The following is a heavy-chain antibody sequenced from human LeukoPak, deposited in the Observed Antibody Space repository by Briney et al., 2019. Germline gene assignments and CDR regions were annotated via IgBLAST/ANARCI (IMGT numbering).Heavy chain of an antibody. J-gene: IGHJ4*02. Sequence: GGSLRLSCAASGFTFSSYAMSWVRQAPGKGLEWVSAISGSGGSTYYADSVKGRFTISRDNSKNTLYLQMNSLRADDTAVYYCAKDRAPTMVRGVIIPHYWGQGTLVTVSS. CDR3: AKDRAPTMVRGVIIPHY. V-gene: IGHV3-23*01. D-gene: IGHD3-10*01. CDR2: ISGSGGST. CDR1: GFTFSSYA.